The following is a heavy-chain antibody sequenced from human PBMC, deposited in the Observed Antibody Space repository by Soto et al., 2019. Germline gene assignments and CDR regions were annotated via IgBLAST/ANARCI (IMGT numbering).Heavy chain of an antibody. CDR3: TADPVTMIGVVPSSG. CDR1: GFTFSNAW. CDR2: IKSKTDGGTT. Sequence: EVQLVESGGGLVKPGGSLRLSCAASGFTFSNAWMNWVRQAPGKGLEWVGRIKSKTDGGTTDYAAPVKGRFTISRDDSKNTLYRQMHSLNTEDTAVYYCTADPVTMIGVVPSSGWGQGALVTVSS. J-gene: IGHJ4*02. D-gene: IGHD3-22*01. V-gene: IGHV3-15*07.